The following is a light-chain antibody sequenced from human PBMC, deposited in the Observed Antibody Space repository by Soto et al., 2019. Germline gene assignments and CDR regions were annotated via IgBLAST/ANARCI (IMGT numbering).Light chain of an antibody. CDR2: AAP. Sequence: DLQMAQSPPSVSASVGDRVTITCRASQDISGWLAWYQQKPGKAPKLLIYAAPTLKSGVPSRFSGCGSGTDSTVKISSVQNEDFSTYYCQQGNSFPLTFGGGTTVEIK. CDR3: QQGNSFPLT. J-gene: IGKJ4*01. V-gene: IGKV1-12*01. CDR1: QDISGW.